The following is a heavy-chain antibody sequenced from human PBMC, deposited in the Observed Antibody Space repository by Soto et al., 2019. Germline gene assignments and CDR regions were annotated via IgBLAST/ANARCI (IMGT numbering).Heavy chain of an antibody. CDR3: AKDLYDILTGYYYGTGY. Sequence: GGSLRLSCAASGFTFSSYAMSWVRQAPGKGLEWVSAISGSGGSTYYADSVKGRFTISGDNSKNTLYLQMNSLRAEDTAVYYCAKDLYDILTGYYYGTGYSGQATLVTVSS. D-gene: IGHD3-9*01. CDR1: GFTFSSYA. CDR2: ISGSGGST. V-gene: IGHV3-23*01. J-gene: IGHJ4*02.